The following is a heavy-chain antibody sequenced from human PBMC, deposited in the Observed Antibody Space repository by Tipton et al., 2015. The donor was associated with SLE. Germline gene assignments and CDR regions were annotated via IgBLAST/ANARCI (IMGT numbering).Heavy chain of an antibody. Sequence: SLRLSCAASGLTLKNHAMSWVRQAPGKGLEWVSTIGDKYAESVKGRFTISRDDSRDTLHLQMNSLRDDDTAVYYCAKDLGWEVGATSTWGQGTLVTVSS. CDR3: AKDLGWEVGATST. J-gene: IGHJ5*02. CDR2: IGD. CDR1: GLTLKNHA. V-gene: IGHV3-23*01. D-gene: IGHD1-26*01.